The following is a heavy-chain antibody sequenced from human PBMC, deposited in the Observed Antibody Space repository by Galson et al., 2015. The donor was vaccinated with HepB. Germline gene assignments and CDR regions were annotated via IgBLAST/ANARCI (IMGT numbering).Heavy chain of an antibody. V-gene: IGHV3-30*03. CDR3: ARAKKWGLRWEGFDP. CDR2: ISYDGSNK. D-gene: IGHD4-23*01. Sequence: SLRLSCAASGFTFSSYGMHWVRQAPGKGLEWVAVISYDGSNKYYADSVKGRFTISRDNSKNTLYLQMNSLRAEDTAVYYCARAKKWGLRWEGFDPWGQGTLVTVSS. J-gene: IGHJ5*02. CDR1: GFTFSSYG.